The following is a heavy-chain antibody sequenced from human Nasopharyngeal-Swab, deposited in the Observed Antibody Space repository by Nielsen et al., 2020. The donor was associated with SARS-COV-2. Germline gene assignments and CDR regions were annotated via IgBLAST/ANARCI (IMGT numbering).Heavy chain of an antibody. J-gene: IGHJ6*03. Sequence: GSLRLSCAVYGGSFSGYYWSWIRQPPGKGLEGIGEINHGGSTNYNPSLKRRVTISVDTSKNQFSLKLSSVTAADTAVYYCARGVPSLSAPYYYYYYMDVWGKGTTVTVSS. CDR3: ARGVPSLSAPYYYYYYMDV. CDR1: GGSFSGYY. CDR2: INHGGST. D-gene: IGHD2/OR15-2a*01. V-gene: IGHV4-34*01.